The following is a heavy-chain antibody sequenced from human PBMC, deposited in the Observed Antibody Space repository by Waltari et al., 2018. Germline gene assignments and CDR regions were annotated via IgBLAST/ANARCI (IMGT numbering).Heavy chain of an antibody. CDR1: GFTFSSYA. CDR2: ISGSGGST. J-gene: IGHJ4*02. D-gene: IGHD3-10*01. CDR3: AKDRIPAPAITMVQGEALYFDY. V-gene: IGHV3-23*01. Sequence: EVQLLESGGGLVQPGGSLRLSCAASGFTFSSYAMSWVRQAPGKGREWVSAISGSGGSTYYADSVKGRFTISRDNSKNTLYLQMNSLRAEDTAVYYCAKDRIPAPAITMVQGEALYFDYWGQGTLVTVSS.